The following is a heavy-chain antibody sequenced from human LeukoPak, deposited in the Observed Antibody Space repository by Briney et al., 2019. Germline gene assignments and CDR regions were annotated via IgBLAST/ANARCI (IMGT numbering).Heavy chain of an antibody. CDR1: GFTFSSYG. V-gene: IGHV3-30*02. CDR2: IRYDGSNK. J-gene: IGHJ4*02. CDR3: AKVGIAVTAPLQYLDY. D-gene: IGHD6-19*01. Sequence: GGSLRLSCAASGFTFSSYGMHWVRQAPGKGLEWVAFIRYDGSNKYYADSVKGRFTISRDNSKNTLYLQMNSLRAEDTAVYYCAKVGIAVTAPLQYLDYWGQGTLVTVSS.